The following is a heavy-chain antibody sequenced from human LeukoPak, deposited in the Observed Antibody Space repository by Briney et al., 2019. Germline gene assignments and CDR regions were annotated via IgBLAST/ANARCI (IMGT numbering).Heavy chain of an antibody. CDR1: GYSFTSYW. D-gene: IGHD2-2*01. CDR3: ARSPSYCSSTSCYVRGDYYYGMDV. J-gene: IGHJ6*02. CDR2: IYPGDSDT. V-gene: IGHV5-51*01. Sequence: HGESLKISCKGSGYSFTSYWIGWVRQMPGKGLEWMGIIYPGDSDTRYSPSFQGQVTISADKSIGTAYLQWSSLKASDTAMYYCARSPSYCSSTSCYVRGDYYYGMDVWGQGTTVTVSS.